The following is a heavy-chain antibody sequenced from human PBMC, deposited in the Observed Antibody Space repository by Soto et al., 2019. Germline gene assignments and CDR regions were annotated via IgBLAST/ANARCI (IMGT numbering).Heavy chain of an antibody. CDR1: GGTFSSYT. V-gene: IGHV1-69*02. J-gene: IGHJ4*02. CDR2: IIPILGIA. CDR3: ASDQDSSGWYVGGGFDY. D-gene: IGHD6-19*01. Sequence: QVQLVQSGAEVKKPGSSVKVSCKASGGTFSSYTISWVRQAPGQGLEWMGRIIPILGIANYAQKFQGRVTITADKSTSTAYMELSSLRSEDTAVYYCASDQDSSGWYVGGGFDYWGQGTLVTVSS.